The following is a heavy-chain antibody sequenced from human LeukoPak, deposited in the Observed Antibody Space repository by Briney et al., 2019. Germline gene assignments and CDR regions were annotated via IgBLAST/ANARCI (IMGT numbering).Heavy chain of an antibody. Sequence: GGSLRLSCAASGFTFSSYGMHWVRQAPGKGLEWVAFIRYDGSNKYYADSVKGRFTISRDNSKNTLYLQMNSLRAEDTAVYYCAKDGGYCSRTSCYPNSEYFDYWGQGTLVTVSS. V-gene: IGHV3-30*02. CDR1: GFTFSSYG. D-gene: IGHD2-2*03. CDR3: AKDGGYCSRTSCYPNSEYFDY. J-gene: IGHJ4*02. CDR2: IRYDGSNK.